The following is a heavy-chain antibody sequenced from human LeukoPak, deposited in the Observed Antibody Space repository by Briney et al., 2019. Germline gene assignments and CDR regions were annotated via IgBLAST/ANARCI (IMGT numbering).Heavy chain of an antibody. CDR2: ISSSSSYI. CDR1: GFTFSSYS. Sequence: GGSLRLSCAASGFTFSSYSMNWVRQAPGKGLEWVSSISSSSSYIYYADSVKGRFTISRDNAKNSLYLQMNSLRAEDTAVYYCAREVDTAVVQPYDYWGQGTLVTVSS. CDR3: AREVDTAVVQPYDY. V-gene: IGHV3-21*01. D-gene: IGHD5-18*01. J-gene: IGHJ4*02.